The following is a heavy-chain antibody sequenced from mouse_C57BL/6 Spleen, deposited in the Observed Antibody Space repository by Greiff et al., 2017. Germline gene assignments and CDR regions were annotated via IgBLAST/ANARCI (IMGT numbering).Heavy chain of an antibody. CDR1: GYTFTSYW. CDR3: TRSGQLRLPCAMDY. CDR2: IYPGNSDT. D-gene: IGHD3-2*02. Sequence: EVKLVESGTVLARPGASVKMSCKTSGYTFTSYWMHWVKQRPGQGLEWIGAIYPGNSDTSYNQKFKGKAKLTAVTSASTAYMELSSLTNEDSAVYYCTRSGQLRLPCAMDYWGQGTSVTVSS. V-gene: IGHV1-5*01. J-gene: IGHJ4*01.